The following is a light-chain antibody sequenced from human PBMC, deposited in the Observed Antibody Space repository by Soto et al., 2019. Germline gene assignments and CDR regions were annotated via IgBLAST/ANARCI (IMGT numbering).Light chain of an antibody. CDR3: HQYGSSPPYT. CDR2: GAS. Sequence: EIVLTQSPGTLSLSPGERATLSCRASQSFSSSSLAWYQQKPGQAPRLLIYGASNRATGIPDRFSGSGSGTDFTLTISRLEPEDFAVYYCHQYGSSPPYTFGQGTKLEIK. CDR1: QSFSSSS. V-gene: IGKV3-20*01. J-gene: IGKJ2*01.